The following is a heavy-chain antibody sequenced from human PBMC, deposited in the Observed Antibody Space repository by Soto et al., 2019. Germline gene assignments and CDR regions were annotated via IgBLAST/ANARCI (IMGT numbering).Heavy chain of an antibody. J-gene: IGHJ3*02. V-gene: IGHV3-23*01. CDR2: ISGSGGST. CDR1: GFTFSSYA. Sequence: GGSLRLSCAASGFTFSSYAMSWVRQAPGKGLEWVSAISGSGGSTYYADSVKGRFTISRDNSKNTLYLQMNSLRAEDTAVYYCAKDRPLLAGEQGDAFDIWGQGTMVTVSS. CDR3: AKDRPLLAGEQGDAFDI. D-gene: IGHD3-9*01.